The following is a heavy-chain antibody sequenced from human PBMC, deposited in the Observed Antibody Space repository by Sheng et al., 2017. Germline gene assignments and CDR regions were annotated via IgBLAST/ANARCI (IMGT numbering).Heavy chain of an antibody. CDR2: ISWNSGRI. Sequence: EVQLVESGGGLVQPGRSLRLSCVVSGFTFDDYAMHWVRQAPGKGLEWVSGISWNSGRIGYADSVKGRFTISRDNAKNSLYLQMNSLRAEDMALYYCARGGDKGLHYYYMDVWGQGTTVTVSS. CDR3: ARGGDKGLHYYYMDV. J-gene: IGHJ6*03. V-gene: IGHV3-9*03. D-gene: IGHD3-10*01. CDR1: GFTFDDYA.